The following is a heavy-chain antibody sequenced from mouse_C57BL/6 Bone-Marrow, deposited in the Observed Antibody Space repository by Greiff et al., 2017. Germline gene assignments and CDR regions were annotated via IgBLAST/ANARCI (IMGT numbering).Heavy chain of an antibody. CDR2: IRLKSDNYAT. CDR1: GFTFSNYW. CDR3: TEGVHGMDY. J-gene: IGHJ4*01. Sequence: EVMLVESGGGLVQPGGSMKLSCVASGFTFSNYWMNWVRQSPEKGLEWGAQIRLKSDNYATHYAESVKGRFTISRDDSKSSVYLQMNNLRAEDTGIYYCTEGVHGMDYWGQGTSVTVSS. V-gene: IGHV6-3*01.